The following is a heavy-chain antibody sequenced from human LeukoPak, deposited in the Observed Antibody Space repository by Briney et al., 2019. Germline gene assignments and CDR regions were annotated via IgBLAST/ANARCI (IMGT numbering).Heavy chain of an antibody. CDR1: GFTFDDYG. CDR2: ISGSGGST. J-gene: IGHJ4*02. V-gene: IGHV3-23*01. D-gene: IGHD2-2*01. CDR3: AKGGGHCSSTSCYSRY. Sequence: GGSLRLSCAASGFTFDDYGMSWVRQAPGKGLEWVSAISGSGGSTYYADSVKGRFTISRDNSKNTLYLQMNSLRAEDTAVYYCAKGGGHCSSTSCYSRYWGQGTLVTVSS.